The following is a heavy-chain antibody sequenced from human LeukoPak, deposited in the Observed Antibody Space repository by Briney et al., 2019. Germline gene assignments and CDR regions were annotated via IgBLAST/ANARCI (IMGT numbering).Heavy chain of an antibody. Sequence: GASVKVSCKASGGTFSSYAISWVRQAPGQGLEWMGGIIPIFGTANYAQKFQGRVTITTDESTSTAYMELSSLRSEDTAVYYCARQASFLDYYYYYMDVWGKGTTVTVSS. D-gene: IGHD3-3*01. V-gene: IGHV1-69*05. CDR1: GGTFSSYA. CDR3: ARQASFLDYYYYYMDV. J-gene: IGHJ6*03. CDR2: IIPIFGTA.